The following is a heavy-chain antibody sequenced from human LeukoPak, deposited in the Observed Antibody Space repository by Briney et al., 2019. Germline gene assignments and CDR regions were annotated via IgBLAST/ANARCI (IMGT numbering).Heavy chain of an antibody. CDR1: GASISNRTW. V-gene: IGHV4-4*02. J-gene: IGHJ4*02. CDR2: ISHSGRT. D-gene: IGHD3-10*01. CDR3: ARGGVVRGVIIRRSWYYFDY. Sequence: SGTLSLTCAVSGASISNRTWWSWVRQSSGRGLEWIGEISHSGRTNYNPSLESRLTISGDKSKNQFSLRLSSVTAADTAVYYCARGGVVRGVIIRRSWYYFDYWGQGTLVTVSS.